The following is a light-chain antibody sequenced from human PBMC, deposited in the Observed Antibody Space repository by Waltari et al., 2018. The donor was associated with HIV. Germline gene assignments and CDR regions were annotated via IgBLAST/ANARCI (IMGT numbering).Light chain of an antibody. Sequence: QSALTQPPSASGSPGQSVAIPCTATSSDVGGDKSVSWCQPHPGQAPQVMIDEVSKRPSGVPDRFSGSRSGNTASLTVSGLQAEDEADYYCISYAGSNNVVFGGGTKLTVL. J-gene: IGLJ2*01. CDR3: ISYAGSNNVV. CDR1: SSDVGGDKS. V-gene: IGLV2-8*01. CDR2: EVS.